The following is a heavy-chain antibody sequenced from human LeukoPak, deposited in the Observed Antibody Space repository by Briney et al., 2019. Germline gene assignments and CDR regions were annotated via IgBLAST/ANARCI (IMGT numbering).Heavy chain of an antibody. V-gene: IGHV3-21*01. J-gene: IGHJ3*02. CDR2: ISSSSSYI. CDR1: GFTFDDYA. CDR3: AREVAVAGTGDAFDI. Sequence: GRSLRLSCAASGFTFDDYAMHWVRQAPGKGLEWVSSISSSSSYIYYADSVKGRFTISRDNAKNSLYLQMNSLRAEDTAVYYCAREVAVAGTGDAFDIWGKGTMVTVSS. D-gene: IGHD6-19*01.